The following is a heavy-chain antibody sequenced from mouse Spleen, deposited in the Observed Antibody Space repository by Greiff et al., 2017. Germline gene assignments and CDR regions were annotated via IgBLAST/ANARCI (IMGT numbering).Heavy chain of an antibody. D-gene: IGHD6-1*01. CDR3: ARGNHYYFDY. V-gene: IGHV1-4*01. J-gene: IGHJ2*01. CDR1: GYTFTSYT. CDR2: INPSSGYT. Sequence: VQVVESGAELARPGASVKMSCKASGYTFTSYTMHWVKQRPGQGLEWIGYINPSSGYTKYNQKFKDKATLTADKSSSTAYMQLSSLTSEDSAVYYCARGNHYYFDYWGQGTTLTVSS.